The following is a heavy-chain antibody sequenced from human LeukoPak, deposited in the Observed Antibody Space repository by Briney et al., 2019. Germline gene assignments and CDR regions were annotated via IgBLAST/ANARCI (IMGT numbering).Heavy chain of an antibody. J-gene: IGHJ6*03. Sequence: SETLSLTCAVSGYSISSTYYWGWIRQPPGKGLEWIGSIHHSGSSDYNPSLKSRVTISVDTSKNQFSLKLSSVTAADTAVYYCARHGEYSSGWIDYYYYYMDVWGKGTTVTVSS. D-gene: IGHD6-19*01. CDR2: IHHSGSS. CDR1: GYSISSTYY. CDR3: ARHGEYSSGWIDYYYYYMDV. V-gene: IGHV4-38-2*01.